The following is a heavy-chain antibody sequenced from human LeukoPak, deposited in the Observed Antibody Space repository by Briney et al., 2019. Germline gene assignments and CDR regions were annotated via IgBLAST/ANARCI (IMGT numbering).Heavy chain of an antibody. V-gene: IGHV1-18*01. D-gene: IGHD6-6*01. CDR1: GGTFSSYA. Sequence: ASVKVSCKASGGTFSSYAISWVRQAPGQGLEWMGWISAYNGNTNYAQKLQGRVTMTTDTSTSTAYMELRSLRSDDTAVYYCARSPRSSSRNAFDIWGQGTMVTVSS. J-gene: IGHJ3*02. CDR2: ISAYNGNT. CDR3: ARSPRSSSRNAFDI.